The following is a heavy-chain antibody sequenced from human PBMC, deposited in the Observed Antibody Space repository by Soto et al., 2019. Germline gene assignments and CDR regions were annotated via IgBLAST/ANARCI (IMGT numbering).Heavy chain of an antibody. V-gene: IGHV4-31*03. CDR3: ARERRYYKAFDI. CDR1: GGSVGSGVYY. Sequence: QVQLQESGPGLVKPSQTLSLTGTVSGGSVGSGVYYWGWFRQNPGKGLEWIGYIYYSGSTYYIPSLKSRATISIDTSKNQFSLNLSSMTAADTAVYYCARERRYYKAFDIWGQGTMVTVSS. CDR2: IYYSGST. J-gene: IGHJ3*02. D-gene: IGHD3-22*01.